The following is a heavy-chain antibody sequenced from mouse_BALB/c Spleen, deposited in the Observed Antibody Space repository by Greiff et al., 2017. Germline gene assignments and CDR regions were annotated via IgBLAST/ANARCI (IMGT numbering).Heavy chain of an antibody. J-gene: IGHJ3*01. D-gene: IGHD1-1*01. Sequence: QVQLQQSGAELMKPGASVKISCKATGYTFSSYWIEWVKQRPGHGLEWIGEILPGSGSTNYNEKFKGKATFTADTSSNTAYMQLSSLTSEDSAVYYCARRGTTVSWFAYWGQGTLVTVSA. CDR1: GYTFSSYW. CDR2: ILPGSGST. CDR3: ARRGTTVSWFAY. V-gene: IGHV1-9*01.